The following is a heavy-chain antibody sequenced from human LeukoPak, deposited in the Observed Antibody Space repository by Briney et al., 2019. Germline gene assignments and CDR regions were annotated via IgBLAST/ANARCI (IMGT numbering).Heavy chain of an antibody. CDR3: ARAKLTTVFDY. CDR2: IYYSGST. J-gene: IGHJ4*02. V-gene: IGHV4-59*01. CDR1: GGSISSYY. D-gene: IGHD4-11*01. Sequence: PETLSLTCTVSGGSISSYYWSWIRQPPGKGLEWIGYIYYSGSTNYNPSLKSRVTISVDTSKNQFSLKLSSVTVADTAVYYCARAKLTTVFDYWGQGTLVTVSS.